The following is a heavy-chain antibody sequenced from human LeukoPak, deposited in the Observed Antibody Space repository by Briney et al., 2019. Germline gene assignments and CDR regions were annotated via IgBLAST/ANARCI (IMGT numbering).Heavy chain of an antibody. CDR2: IYYSGST. Sequence: SETLSLTCTVSGGSISSYYWSWIRQPPGKGLEWIGYIYYSGSTNYNPSLKSRVTISIDTSKNQFSLKLSSVTAADTAVYYCARGTAGAGMDVWGQGTTVTVSS. CDR1: GGSISSYY. CDR3: ARGTAGAGMDV. J-gene: IGHJ6*02. V-gene: IGHV4-59*01. D-gene: IGHD1-1*01.